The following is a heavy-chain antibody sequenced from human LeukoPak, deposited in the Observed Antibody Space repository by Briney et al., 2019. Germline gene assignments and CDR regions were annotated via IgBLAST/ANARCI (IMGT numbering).Heavy chain of an antibody. Sequence: ASVKVSCKASGYTFTSYDINWVRQATGQGLEWMGWMNPNSGNTGYAQKFQGRVTMTRNTSISTAYMELSSLRSEDTAVYYCAREADVECSYGYFYYYMDVWGKGTTVTVSS. J-gene: IGHJ6*03. CDR1: GYTFTSYD. CDR3: AREADVECSYGYFYYYMDV. V-gene: IGHV1-8*01. CDR2: MNPNSGNT. D-gene: IGHD5-18*01.